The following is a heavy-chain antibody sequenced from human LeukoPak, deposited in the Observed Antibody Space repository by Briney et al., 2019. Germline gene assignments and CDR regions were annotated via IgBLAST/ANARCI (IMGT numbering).Heavy chain of an antibody. J-gene: IGHJ3*02. V-gene: IGHV1-69*13. Sequence: APVKVSCKAPGGTFSSYAISWVRQAPGQGLEWMGGIIPIFGTANYAQKFQGRVTITADESTSTAYMELSSLRSEDTAVYYCARVEGSGWYGDAFDIWGQGTMVTVSS. CDR3: ARVEGSGWYGDAFDI. CDR2: IIPIFGTA. D-gene: IGHD6-19*01. CDR1: GGTFSSYA.